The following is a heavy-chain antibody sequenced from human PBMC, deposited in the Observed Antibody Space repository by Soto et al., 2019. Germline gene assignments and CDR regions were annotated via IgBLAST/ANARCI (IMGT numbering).Heavy chain of an antibody. CDR3: ARDFPPDLGPELTVTTAYGMDV. CDR1: GGSISSYY. D-gene: IGHD4-4*01. CDR2: IYYSGST. Sequence: PSETLSLTCTVSGGSISSYYWSWIRQPPGKGLEWIGYIYYSGSTNYNPSLKSRVTISVDPSKNQFSLKLSSVTAADTAVYYRARDFPPDLGPELTVTTAYGMDVWGQGTTVTVSS. J-gene: IGHJ6*02. V-gene: IGHV4-59*01.